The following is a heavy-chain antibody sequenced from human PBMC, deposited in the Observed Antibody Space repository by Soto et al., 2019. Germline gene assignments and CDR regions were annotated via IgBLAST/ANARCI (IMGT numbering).Heavy chain of an antibody. J-gene: IGHJ4*02. CDR1: GFSLTTSGVG. V-gene: IGHV2-5*02. CDR2: IYWDDDK. Sequence: QITLNESGPTVVRPTETLTLTCRFSGFSLTTSGVGVGWIRQYPGKAPEWLALIYWDDDKRYSGSLKSWLTITKYPSKNQVVLTVSDLDPTDTATYYCAHRVLRTVFGLVTTTAIYFDFWGQGTPVAVSS. D-gene: IGHD3-3*01. CDR3: AHRVLRTVFGLVTTTAIYFDF.